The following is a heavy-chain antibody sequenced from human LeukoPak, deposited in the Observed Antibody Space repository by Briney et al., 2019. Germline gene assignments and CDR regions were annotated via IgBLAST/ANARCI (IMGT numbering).Heavy chain of an antibody. Sequence: SETLSLTCAVYGGSFGGYYWSWIRQPPGKGLEWIGEINHSGSTNYNPSLKSRVTISVDTSKNQFSLKLSSVTAADTAVYYCARLGRGYSCDYWGQGTLVTVSS. CDR2: INHSGST. V-gene: IGHV4-34*01. J-gene: IGHJ4*02. D-gene: IGHD5-12*01. CDR1: GGSFGGYY. CDR3: ARLGRGYSCDY.